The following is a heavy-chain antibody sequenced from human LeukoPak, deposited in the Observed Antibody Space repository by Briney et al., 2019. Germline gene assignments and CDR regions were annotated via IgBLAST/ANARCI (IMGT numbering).Heavy chain of an antibody. Sequence: GESLKISCKGSGYSFTTYWISWVRQMPGKGLEWMGRIDPSDSNTNYSPSFQGHVTISADKSISTVYLQWSSLKASDTAMYFCARPAGSSSRNFQHWGQGTPVTVSS. CDR2: IDPSDSNT. CDR3: ARPAGSSSRNFQH. V-gene: IGHV5-10-1*01. CDR1: GYSFTTYW. D-gene: IGHD6-13*01. J-gene: IGHJ1*01.